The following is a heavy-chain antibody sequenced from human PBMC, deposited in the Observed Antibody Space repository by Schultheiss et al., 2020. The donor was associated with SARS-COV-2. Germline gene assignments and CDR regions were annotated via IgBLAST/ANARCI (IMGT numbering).Heavy chain of an antibody. D-gene: IGHD2-15*01. J-gene: IGHJ4*02. Sequence: ASVKVSCKASGYTFTRYYMHWVRQAPGQGLEWMGIINPSGGSTSYAQKFQGRVTMTRDTSTSTVYMELSSLRSEDTAVYYCARSWYCSGGSCYYFDYWGQGTLVTVSS. CDR2: INPSGGST. CDR1: GYTFTRYY. CDR3: ARSWYCSGGSCYYFDY. V-gene: IGHV1-46*01.